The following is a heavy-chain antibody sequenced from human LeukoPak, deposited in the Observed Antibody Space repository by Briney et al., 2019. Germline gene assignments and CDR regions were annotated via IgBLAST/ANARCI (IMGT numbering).Heavy chain of an antibody. CDR3: AGDSSGYYPLWY. CDR2: ISYDGSNK. D-gene: IGHD3-22*01. Sequence: PGRSLRLSCAASGFTFSSYGMHWVRQAPGKGLEWVAVISYDGSNKYYADSVKGRFTISRDNSKNTLYLQMNSLRAEDTAVYYCAGDSSGYYPLWYWGQGTLVTVSS. V-gene: IGHV3-30*03. CDR1: GFTFSSYG. J-gene: IGHJ4*02.